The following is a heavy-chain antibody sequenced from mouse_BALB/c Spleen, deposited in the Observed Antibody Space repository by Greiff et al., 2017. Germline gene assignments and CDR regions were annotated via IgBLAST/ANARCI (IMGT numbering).Heavy chain of an antibody. CDR3: TRSTTVVAMYYFDY. J-gene: IGHJ2*01. V-gene: IGHV1-5*01. Sequence: EVQLQQSGTVLARPGASVKMSCKASGYSFTSYWMHWVKQRPGQGLEWIGAIYPGNSDTSYNQKFKGKAKLTAVTSASTAYMELSSLTNEDSAVYYCTRSTTVVAMYYFDYWGQGTTLTVSS. CDR2: IYPGNSDT. CDR1: GYSFTSYW. D-gene: IGHD1-1*01.